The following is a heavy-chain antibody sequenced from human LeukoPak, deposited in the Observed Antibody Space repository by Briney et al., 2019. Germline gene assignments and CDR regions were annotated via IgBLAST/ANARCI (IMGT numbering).Heavy chain of an antibody. D-gene: IGHD5-18*01. V-gene: IGHV1-18*01. J-gene: IGHJ4*02. CDR2: ISAYNGNT. CDR3: ARAPDTAMPTDY. CDR1: GYTFSSYG. Sequence: ASVKVSCKASGYTFSSYGISWVRQAPGQGLEWMGWISAYNGNTNYAQKLQGRVTMTTDTSTSTAYMELRSLRSDDTAVYYCARAPDTAMPTDYWGQGTLVTVSS.